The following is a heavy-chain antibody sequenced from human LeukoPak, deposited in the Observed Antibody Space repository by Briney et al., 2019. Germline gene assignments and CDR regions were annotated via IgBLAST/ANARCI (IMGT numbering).Heavy chain of an antibody. CDR2: INRDESDK. CDR3: VRDDGHSYQYASRTYYYDAFGI. V-gene: IGHV3-7*01. Sequence: RGSLRLSCAASGFTLSNYWMTWVRQAPGKGLEWVANINRDESDKHYVDSVEGRFTISRDNAKNSLYLQMNSLRAEDTAVYYCVRDDGHSYQYASRTYYYDAFGIWGQGTVVTVSS. D-gene: IGHD3-10*01. J-gene: IGHJ3*02. CDR1: GFTLSNYW.